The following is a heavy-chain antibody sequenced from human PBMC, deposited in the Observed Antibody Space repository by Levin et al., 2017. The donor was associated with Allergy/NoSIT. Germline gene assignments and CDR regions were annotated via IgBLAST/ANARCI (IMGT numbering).Heavy chain of an antibody. Sequence: GESLKISCKAAGYTFTDYYIHWVRQAPGQGLEWMGWVNCNTRNTHYAQKFQGRVTMTRDTSITTAYIELSSLRSADTALYYCARNDYGDYVQNFDYWGQGTLVTVSS. D-gene: IGHD4-17*01. CDR3: ARNDYGDYVQNFDY. CDR2: VNCNTRNT. V-gene: IGHV1-2*02. CDR1: GYTFTDYY. J-gene: IGHJ4*02.